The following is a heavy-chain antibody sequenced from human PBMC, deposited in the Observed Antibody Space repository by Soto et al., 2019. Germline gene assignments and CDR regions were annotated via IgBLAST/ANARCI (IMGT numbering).Heavy chain of an antibody. J-gene: IGHJ5*02. CDR3: AKDYGYCSGGSCYSSGWFDP. Sequence: QVQLVESGGGVVQPGRSLRLSCAASGFTFSSYGMHWVRQAPGKGLEWVAVISYDGSHKHYADSVKGRFTISRENSKNTMYLQMNSLRAEDTAVYYCAKDYGYCSGGSCYSSGWFDPWGQGTLVTVSS. CDR1: GFTFSSYG. CDR2: ISYDGSHK. D-gene: IGHD2-15*01. V-gene: IGHV3-30*18.